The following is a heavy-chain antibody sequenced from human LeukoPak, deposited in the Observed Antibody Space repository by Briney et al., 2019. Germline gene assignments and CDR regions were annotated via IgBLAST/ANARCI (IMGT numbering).Heavy chain of an antibody. J-gene: IGHJ4*02. V-gene: IGHV4-34*01. Sequence: SETLSLTCAVYGGPLSGYWWTWVRLPPGKGVEGIGELNHRGSIRYNPSLKSRVTVSVDTSKIQFSRILCSVTAAHTAVYYCARGPPLNPGDFDSSGYYYFDYWGLGTLVTVSS. CDR1: GGPLSGYW. D-gene: IGHD3-22*01. CDR2: LNHRGSI. CDR3: ARGPPLNPGDFDSSGYYYFDY.